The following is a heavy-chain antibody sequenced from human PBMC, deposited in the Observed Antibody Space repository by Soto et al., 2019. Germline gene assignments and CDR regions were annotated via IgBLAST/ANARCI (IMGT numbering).Heavy chain of an antibody. CDR1: GFIFEDFA. V-gene: IGHV3-9*01. Sequence: GGSLRLSSTVSGFIFEDFAMHWVRRAPGQGLEWFSGINWNGVNKGYAESVLGRFTISRDNAKKSLYLDMNYLRPEDTALYFCAKDVDRLGELWGYFQNWGQGTLVTVSS. J-gene: IGHJ1*01. CDR3: AKDVDRLGELWGYFQN. D-gene: IGHD3-16*01. CDR2: INWNGVNK.